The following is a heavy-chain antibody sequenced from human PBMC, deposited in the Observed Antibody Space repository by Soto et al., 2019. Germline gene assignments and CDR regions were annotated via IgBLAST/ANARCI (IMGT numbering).Heavy chain of an antibody. Sequence: SVKVSCKASGGTFSSYAISWVRQAPGQGLEWMGGIIPIFGTANYTQKFQGRVTITADESTSTAYMELSSLRSEDTAVYYCARDPNTVVTYLDYYYGMDVWGQGTTVTVSS. V-gene: IGHV1-69*13. J-gene: IGHJ6*02. CDR1: GGTFSSYA. D-gene: IGHD2-21*02. CDR3: ARDPNTVVTYLDYYYGMDV. CDR2: IIPIFGTA.